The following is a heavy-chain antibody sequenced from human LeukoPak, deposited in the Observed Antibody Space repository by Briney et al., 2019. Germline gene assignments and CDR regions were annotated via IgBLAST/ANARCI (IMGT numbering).Heavy chain of an antibody. J-gene: IGHJ6*04. V-gene: IGHV3-74*01. CDR1: GFTFSSYW. CDR2: INSDGSST. Sequence: GGSLRLSCAASGFTFSSYWMHWVRQAPGEGLVWVSRINSDGSSTSYADSVKGRFTISRDNAKNTLYLQMNSLRGEDTAVYYCAELGITMIGGVWGKGTTVTIYS. CDR3: AELGITMIGGV. D-gene: IGHD3-10*02.